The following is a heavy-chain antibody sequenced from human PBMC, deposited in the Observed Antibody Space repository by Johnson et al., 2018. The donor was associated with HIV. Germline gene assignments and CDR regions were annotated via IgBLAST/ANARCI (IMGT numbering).Heavy chain of an antibody. CDR3: AKSPGKDHGGNSGAFDI. Sequence: VQLVESGGGLVQPGGSLRLSCAASGFTVSSNYMSWVRQAPGKGLAWVSVLYSGGSTYYADSLKGRFTISRDNSKNTLYLQMNNLRAEDTALYYCAKSPGKDHGGNSGAFDIWGQGTKVTVSS. CDR2: LYSGGST. J-gene: IGHJ3*02. CDR1: GFTVSSNY. D-gene: IGHD4-23*01. V-gene: IGHV3-66*01.